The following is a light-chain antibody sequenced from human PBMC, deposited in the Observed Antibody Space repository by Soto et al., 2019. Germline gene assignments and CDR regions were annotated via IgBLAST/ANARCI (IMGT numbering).Light chain of an antibody. V-gene: IGLV1-36*01. Sequence: QSVLTQPPSVSEAPRQRVTISCSGSSSNIGNNAVNWYQQLPGKAPKLLIYYDDLLPSGVSDRFSGSKSGTSASLAISGLQSEDEADYYCAAWDDSLNGYVFETGTKVTVL. CDR1: SSNIGNNA. CDR2: YDD. J-gene: IGLJ1*01. CDR3: AAWDDSLNGYV.